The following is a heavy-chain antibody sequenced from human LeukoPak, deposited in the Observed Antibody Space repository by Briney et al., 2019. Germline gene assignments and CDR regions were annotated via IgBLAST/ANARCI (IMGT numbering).Heavy chain of an antibody. CDR3: ARQIASAGTAGFDF. CDR1: GGYINY. Sequence: PSETLSLTCTVSGGYINYWSWIRQPAGKGLEWIGRIYSTGSTNYNPSLKSRVTMSVDTSKNQFSLRLRSVTAADTAVYYCARQIASAGTAGFDFWGQGALVTVSS. J-gene: IGHJ4*02. V-gene: IGHV4-4*07. CDR2: IYSTGST. D-gene: IGHD6-13*01.